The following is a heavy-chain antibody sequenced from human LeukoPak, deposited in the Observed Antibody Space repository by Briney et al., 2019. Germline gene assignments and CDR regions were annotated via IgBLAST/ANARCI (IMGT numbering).Heavy chain of an antibody. CDR3: ARDRVYGSGIRT. CDR1: GFNVSDDY. Sequence: GGSLRLSCEASGFNVSDDYMTWVRQAPGKGLEWVSVIYTSGRSDYVDSVKGRFNISRDNTKNTVYLQMNSLTVEDTAVYYCARDRVYGSGIRTWGQGTLVTVSS. D-gene: IGHD3-10*01. CDR2: IYTSGRS. V-gene: IGHV3-66*01. J-gene: IGHJ4*02.